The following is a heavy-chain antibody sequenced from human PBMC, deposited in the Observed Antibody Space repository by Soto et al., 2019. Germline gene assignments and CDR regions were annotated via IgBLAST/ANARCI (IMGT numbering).Heavy chain of an antibody. V-gene: IGHV4-59*12. D-gene: IGHD6-13*01. CDR1: GGSISSYY. CDR3: ARRSPYSSSRSGGMDV. Sequence: SETLSVTCTVSGGSISSYYWSWIRQPPGKGLEWIGYFFYSGSTNYNPSLKSRVTISVDTSKNQFSLKLSSATAADTAVYYCARRSPYSSSRSGGMDVWGQGTTVTVSS. J-gene: IGHJ6*02. CDR2: FFYSGST.